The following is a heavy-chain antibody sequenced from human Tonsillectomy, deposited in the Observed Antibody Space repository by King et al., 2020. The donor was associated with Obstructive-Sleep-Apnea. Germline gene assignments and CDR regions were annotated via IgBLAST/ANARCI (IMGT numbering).Heavy chain of an antibody. V-gene: IGHV3-48*04. D-gene: IGHD6-19*01. Sequence: VQLVESGGGLVQPGGSLRLSCAASGFTFSSYSMNWVRQAPGKGLEWVSYISSSSSTIYYADSVKGRFTISRDNAKNSLYLQMNSLRAEDTAVYYGARGVGYSSGGFFDAFEFWGQGAMGSVSS. CDR2: ISSSSSTI. CDR1: GFTFSSYS. J-gene: IGHJ3*01. CDR3: ARGVGYSSGGFFDAFEF.